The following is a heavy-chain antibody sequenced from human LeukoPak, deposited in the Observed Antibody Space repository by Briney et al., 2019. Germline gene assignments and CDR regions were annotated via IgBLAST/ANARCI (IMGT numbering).Heavy chain of an antibody. CDR1: GGSFSGYY. D-gene: IGHD5-18*01. Sequence: PSETLSLTCAVYGGSFSGYYWSWIRQPPEKGLEWIGEINHSGSTNYNPSLKSRVTISVDTSKNQFSLKLSSVTAADTAVYYCARTGIQLWSKLFDYWGQGTLVTVSS. J-gene: IGHJ4*02. V-gene: IGHV4-34*01. CDR2: INHSGST. CDR3: ARTGIQLWSKLFDY.